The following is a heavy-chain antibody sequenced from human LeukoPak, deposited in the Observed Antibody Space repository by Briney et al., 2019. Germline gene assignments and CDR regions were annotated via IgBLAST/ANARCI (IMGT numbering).Heavy chain of an antibody. D-gene: IGHD3-22*01. Sequence: GGSSSLSCAASGFTFSTYTMNWVRQAPGKGLEWVSSIDNSGRTIYYADSVKGRFTISRDNAKNSLYLQMNSLRAEDTAVYYCVRGDSRDYWGQGTLVTVSS. CDR3: VRGDSRDY. J-gene: IGHJ4*02. CDR2: IDNSGRTI. V-gene: IGHV3-21*01. CDR1: GFTFSTYT.